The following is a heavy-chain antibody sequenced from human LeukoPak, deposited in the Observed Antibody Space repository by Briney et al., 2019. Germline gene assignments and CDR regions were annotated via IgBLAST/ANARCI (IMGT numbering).Heavy chain of an antibody. CDR1: GFTFSDYY. J-gene: IGHJ4*02. D-gene: IGHD6-6*01. CDR3: AREKDYSSSSPLDY. Sequence: GGSLRLSCAASGFTFSDYYMSWIRQAPGKGLEWVSYISSSGSTIYYADSVKGRFTISRDNAKNSLYLQMNSLRAEDTAVYYCAREKDYSSSSPLDYWGQGTLVTVSS. V-gene: IGHV3-11*04. CDR2: ISSSGSTI.